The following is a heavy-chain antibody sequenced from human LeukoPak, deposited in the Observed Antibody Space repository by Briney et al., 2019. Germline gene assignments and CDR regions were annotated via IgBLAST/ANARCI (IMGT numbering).Heavy chain of an antibody. CDR1: GFTFSSAW. CDR2: IKSKTDGGTT. V-gene: IGHV3-15*01. CDR3: TTTLVGESGARLNY. Sequence: PGGSLRLSCAASGFTFSSAWMSWVRQAPGKGLEWVGRIKSKTDGGTTDSAAPVKGRLTISRDDSKNMVYLQMNSLKTEDTAVYYCTTTLVGESGARLNYRGQGTLVTVSS. D-gene: IGHD1-26*01. J-gene: IGHJ4*02.